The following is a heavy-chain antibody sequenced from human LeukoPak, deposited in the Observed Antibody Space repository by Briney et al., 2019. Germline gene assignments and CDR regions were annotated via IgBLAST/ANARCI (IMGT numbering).Heavy chain of an antibody. CDR3: AKGSPVFVN. J-gene: IGHJ4*02. Sequence: GGSLRLSCAASGFTFSSYSMNWVRQAPGKGLEWVSYITSSSSTIYYADSVRGRFTISRDNAKKSLYLQMNSLRAEDTAVYYCAKGSPVFVNWGQGTLVTVSS. D-gene: IGHD2-21*01. V-gene: IGHV3-48*04. CDR1: GFTFSSYS. CDR2: ITSSSSTI.